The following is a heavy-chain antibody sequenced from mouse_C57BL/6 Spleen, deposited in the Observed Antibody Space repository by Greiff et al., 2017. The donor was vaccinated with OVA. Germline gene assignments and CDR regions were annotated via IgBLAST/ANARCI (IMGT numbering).Heavy chain of an antibody. J-gene: IGHJ1*03. CDR1: GYTFTSYW. CDR2: IDPSDSET. Sequence: VQLQQPGAELVRPGSSVKLSCKASGYTFTSYWMHWVKQRPIQGLEWIGNIDPSDSETHYNQKFKDKATLTVDKSSSTAYMQLSSLTSEDSAVYYCAREETTVVKYFDVWGTGTTVTVSS. V-gene: IGHV1-52*01. D-gene: IGHD1-1*01. CDR3: AREETTVVKYFDV.